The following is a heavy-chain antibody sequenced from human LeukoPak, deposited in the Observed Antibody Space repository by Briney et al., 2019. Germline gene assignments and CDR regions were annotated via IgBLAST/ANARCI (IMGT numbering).Heavy chain of an antibody. Sequence: GASVKVSCKPSGYTFATYSMHWVRQAPGQGLEWMGWINPKSGGTNYAQKFQGRVTMTRDTSISTAYMELSRLRSDDTAVYYCAREGPTYNWKRDWFDPWGQGTLVTVSS. CDR1: GYTFATYS. J-gene: IGHJ5*02. V-gene: IGHV1-2*02. CDR3: AREGPTYNWKRDWFDP. D-gene: IGHD1-20*01. CDR2: INPKSGGT.